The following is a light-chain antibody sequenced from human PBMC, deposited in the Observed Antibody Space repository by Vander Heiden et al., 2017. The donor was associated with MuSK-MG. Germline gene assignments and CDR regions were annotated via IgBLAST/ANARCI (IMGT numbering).Light chain of an antibody. CDR2: DVN. CDR3: SSYAGSYTLV. J-gene: IGLJ3*02. Sequence: QSALTQPRSVSGSPGQSVTISCTGTSNDVGGYNYVSWYQQHPGKAPKFMIYDVNKRPSGVPDRFSGSKSGNTASLTISGLQAEDEADYYCSSYAGSYTLVFGGGTKLTGL. V-gene: IGLV2-11*01. CDR1: SNDVGGYNY.